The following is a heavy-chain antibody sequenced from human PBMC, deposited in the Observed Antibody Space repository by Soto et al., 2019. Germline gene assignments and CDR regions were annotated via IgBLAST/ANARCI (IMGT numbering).Heavy chain of an antibody. D-gene: IGHD6-19*01. J-gene: IGHJ3*02. V-gene: IGHV3-30-3*01. CDR3: ARDRSVAGDAFDI. CDR2: ISYDGSNK. Sequence: QVQLVESRGGVVQPGRSLRLSCAASGFTFSSYAMHWVRQAPGKGLEWVAVISYDGSNKYYADSVKGRFTISRDNSKNTLYLQMNSLRAEDTAVYYCARDRSVAGDAFDIWGQGTMVTVSS. CDR1: GFTFSSYA.